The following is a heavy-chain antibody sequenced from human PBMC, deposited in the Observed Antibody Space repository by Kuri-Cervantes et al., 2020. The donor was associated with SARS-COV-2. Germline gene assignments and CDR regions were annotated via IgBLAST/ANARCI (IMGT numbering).Heavy chain of an antibody. V-gene: IGHV3-72*01. D-gene: IGHD4-11*01. Sequence: GESLKISCATSGFTFSDHYIDWVRQAPGKGLEWVGRSSNKVYRYTTEYATSVKGRFTISRDFSKNSLSLQMDSLTTEDTAVYYCARSLTTTYSFWGQGPLVTVSS. J-gene: IGHJ1*01. CDR3: ARSLTTTYSF. CDR2: SSNKVYRYTT. CDR1: GFTFSDHY.